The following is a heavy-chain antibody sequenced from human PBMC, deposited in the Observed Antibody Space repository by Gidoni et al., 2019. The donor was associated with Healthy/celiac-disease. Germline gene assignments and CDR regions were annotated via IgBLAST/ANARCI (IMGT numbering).Heavy chain of an antibody. CDR1: GFTFSSYG. J-gene: IGHJ4*02. V-gene: IGHV3-33*01. CDR2: IWYDGSNK. CDR3: ARAWSYYYGSGSWMGY. D-gene: IGHD3-10*01. Sequence: QVQLVESGGGVVQPGRSLRLSFAASGFTFSSYGMHWVREAPGKGLEWVEVIWYDGSNKYYADSVKGRFTISRDNSKNTLYLQMNSLRAEDTAVYYCARAWSYYYGSGSWMGYWGQGTLVTVSS.